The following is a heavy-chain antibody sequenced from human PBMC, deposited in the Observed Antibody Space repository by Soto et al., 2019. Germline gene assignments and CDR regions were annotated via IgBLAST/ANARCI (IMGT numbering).Heavy chain of an antibody. Sequence: ASVKVSCKPSGYTFTSYYMHWVRQAPGQGLEWMGIINPSGGSTSYAQKFQGRVTMTRDTSTSTVYMELSSLRSEDTAVYYCASFIAAAGTGNYYYGMDVWGQGTTVTVS. CDR3: ASFIAAAGTGNYYYGMDV. D-gene: IGHD6-13*01. CDR2: INPSGGST. CDR1: GYTFTSYY. J-gene: IGHJ6*02. V-gene: IGHV1-46*01.